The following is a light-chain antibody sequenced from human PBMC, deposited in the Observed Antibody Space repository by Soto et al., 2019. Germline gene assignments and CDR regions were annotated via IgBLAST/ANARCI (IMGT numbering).Light chain of an antibody. J-gene: IGKJ1*01. CDR1: QSVSSY. V-gene: IGKV3-11*01. CDR2: DAS. Sequence: EIVLSQSPASLYLSPGERATLSCRASQSVSSYLAWYQQKPGQAPRLLIYDASNRATGIPARFSGSGSGTDFTRTISSLVPEDFAVNYCQQRSNGPPWTCAQGTKV. CDR3: QQRSNGPPWT.